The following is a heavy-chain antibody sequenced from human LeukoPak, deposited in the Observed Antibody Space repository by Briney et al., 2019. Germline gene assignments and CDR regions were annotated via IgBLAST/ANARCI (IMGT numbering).Heavy chain of an antibody. CDR1: GFAFSSYS. V-gene: IGHV3-21*01. CDR2: ISSSSSYI. D-gene: IGHD6-19*01. J-gene: IGHJ3*02. Sequence: GGSLRLSCAASGFAFSSYSMNWVRQAPGKGLEWVSSISSSSSYIYYADSVKGRFTISRDNAKNSLYLQMNSLRAEDTAVYYCAQGIAVAGIAFDIWGQGTMVTVSS. CDR3: AQGIAVAGIAFDI.